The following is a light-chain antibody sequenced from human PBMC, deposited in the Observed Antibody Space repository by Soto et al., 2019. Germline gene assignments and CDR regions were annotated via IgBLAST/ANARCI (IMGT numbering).Light chain of an antibody. CDR2: AAS. CDR3: QQSSNWPRT. J-gene: IGKJ1*01. CDR1: QGIRND. V-gene: IGKV1-17*01. Sequence: SESPSSLSASIKDRVTITCRASQGIRNDLGWYQQKPGKAPKRLIYAASSLQSGVPSRFSGSGSGTEFTLTISSLQSEDFAVYYCQQSSNWPRTFAQGTKV.